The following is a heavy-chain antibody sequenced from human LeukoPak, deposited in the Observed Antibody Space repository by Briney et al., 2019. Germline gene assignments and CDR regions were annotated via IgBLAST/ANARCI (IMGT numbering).Heavy chain of an antibody. CDR3: AKDIQSDYGDYGFDY. D-gene: IGHD4-17*01. CDR2: ISGSGGST. Sequence: GGSLRLSCAASGFTFSSYAMSWVRQAPGKGLEWVSAISGSGGSTYYADSVKGRFTISRDNSENTLYLQMNSLRAEDTALYYCAKDIQSDYGDYGFDYWGQGTLVTVSS. J-gene: IGHJ4*02. CDR1: GFTFSSYA. V-gene: IGHV3-23*01.